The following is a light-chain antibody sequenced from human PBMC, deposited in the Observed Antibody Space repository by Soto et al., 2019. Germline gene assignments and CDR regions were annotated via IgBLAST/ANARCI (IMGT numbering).Light chain of an antibody. CDR1: QSVSSY. Sequence: EIVLTQSPATLSLSPGERATLSCRASQSVSSYLAWYQQKPGQAPRLLIYDASNRATGIPARFSGSGSGTDFTLTISSLEPEDFAVYYCQQRSNWPLTFXGGTKV. CDR2: DAS. V-gene: IGKV3-11*01. J-gene: IGKJ4*01. CDR3: QQRSNWPLT.